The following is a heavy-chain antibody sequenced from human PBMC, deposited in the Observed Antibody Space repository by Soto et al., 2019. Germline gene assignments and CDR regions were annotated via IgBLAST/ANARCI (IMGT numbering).Heavy chain of an antibody. CDR3: ARVGRYNYGSTYYFDY. V-gene: IGHV4-4*02. Sequence: QVQLQESGPGLVKPSGTLSPTCGVSGGSISSGDWWSWVRQSPGKGLEWIGEIYHSGSTNYNPSLKSRVTISVDKSKSQFSLKLSSVTAADTAVYYCARVGRYNYGSTYYFDYWGRGTLVAVSS. D-gene: IGHD5-18*01. CDR2: IYHSGST. J-gene: IGHJ4*02. CDR1: GGSISSGDW.